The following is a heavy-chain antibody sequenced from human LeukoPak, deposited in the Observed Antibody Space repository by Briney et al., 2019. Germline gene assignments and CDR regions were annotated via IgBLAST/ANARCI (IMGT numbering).Heavy chain of an antibody. J-gene: IGHJ4*02. V-gene: IGHV3-74*01. CDR3: ARLLTPSNIVVTGKADY. CDR1: GFTFSSYA. CDR2: INSDGSST. Sequence: GGSLRLSCAASGFTFSSYAMSWVRQAPGKGPVWVSRINSDGSSTSYADSVKGRFTISRDNAKNTLYLQMNSLRAEDTAVYYCARLLTPSNIVVTGKADYWGQGTLVTVSS. D-gene: IGHD6-19*01.